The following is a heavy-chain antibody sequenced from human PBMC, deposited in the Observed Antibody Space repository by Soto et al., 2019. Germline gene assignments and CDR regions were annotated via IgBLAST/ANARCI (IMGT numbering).Heavy chain of an antibody. CDR3: ARWGAYNWTENYFDY. J-gene: IGHJ4*02. CDR1: VYTFTSYG. D-gene: IGHD1-20*01. CDR2: ISAYNGNT. Sequence: SVKVSCKASVYTFTSYGISLVRQAPGQGLEWMGWISAYNGNTNYAQKLQGRVTMTTDTSTSTAYMELRSLRSDDTAVYYCARWGAYNWTENYFDYWGQGTLVTASS. V-gene: IGHV1-18*04.